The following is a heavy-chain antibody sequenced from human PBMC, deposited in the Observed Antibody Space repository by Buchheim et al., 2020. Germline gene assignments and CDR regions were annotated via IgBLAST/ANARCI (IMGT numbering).Heavy chain of an antibody. CDR2: IKNDGSEK. V-gene: IGHV3-7*01. J-gene: IGHJ4*02. CDR1: GFSLRSYW. Sequence: EVQLVQSGGGLVQPGGSLRLSCAASGFSLRSYWMRWVRQAPGKGLEWVANIKNDGSEKYYVDSVKGRFTISRDNTKNSLYLQMNILRAEDTSVYYCARIVGDTTFFDYWGQGAL. D-gene: IGHD1-26*01. CDR3: ARIVGDTTFFDY.